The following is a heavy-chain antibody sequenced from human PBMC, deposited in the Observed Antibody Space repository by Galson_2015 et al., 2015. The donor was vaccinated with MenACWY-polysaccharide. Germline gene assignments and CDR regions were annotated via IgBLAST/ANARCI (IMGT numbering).Heavy chain of an antibody. CDR2: SLDSGRGT. CDR3: VKGLGYCPRASCYEDY. J-gene: IGHJ4*02. V-gene: IGHV3-23*01. CDR1: GFTFKNYW. D-gene: IGHD2-2*01. Sequence: SLRLSCAVSGFTFKNYWMNWVRQAPGKGLEWVSVSLDSGRGTYYADSVKGRFSISRDISKNTLYLQMNSLRVDDTAIYYCVKGLGYCPRASCYEDYWGQGTLVTVSS.